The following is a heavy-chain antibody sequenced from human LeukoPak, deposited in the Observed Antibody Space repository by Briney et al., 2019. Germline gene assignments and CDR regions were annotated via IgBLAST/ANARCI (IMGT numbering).Heavy chain of an antibody. Sequence: ASVKVSCKASGYTFTGYYMHWVRQAPGQGLEWMGGIIPIFGTANYAQKFQGRVTITADESTSTAYMELSSLRSEDTAVYYCARRDREGYSYVNFDYWGQGTLVTVSS. V-gene: IGHV1-69*13. CDR1: GYTFTGYY. D-gene: IGHD5-18*01. CDR3: ARRDREGYSYVNFDY. CDR2: IIPIFGTA. J-gene: IGHJ4*02.